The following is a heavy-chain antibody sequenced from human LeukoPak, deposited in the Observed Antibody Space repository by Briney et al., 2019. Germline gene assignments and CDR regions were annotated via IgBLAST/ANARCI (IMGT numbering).Heavy chain of an antibody. D-gene: IGHD1-26*01. CDR2: IKQDGSEK. CDR3: ARDKIVGATFLDY. J-gene: IGHJ4*02. CDR1: GFTFSSYW. Sequence: GGSLRLSCAASGFTFSSYWMSWVRQAPGKGLEWVANIKQDGSEKYYVDSVKGRFTISRDNAKNSLYLQMNSLRAEDTAVYYCARDKIVGATFLDYWGQGTLVTVSS. V-gene: IGHV3-7*01.